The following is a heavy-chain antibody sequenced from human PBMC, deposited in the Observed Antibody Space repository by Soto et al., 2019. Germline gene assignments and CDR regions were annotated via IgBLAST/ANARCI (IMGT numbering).Heavy chain of an antibody. CDR1: GYTFTSYY. CDR2: INPSGGST. Sequence: ASVKVSCRASGYTFTSYYMHWVRQAPGQGLEWMGIINPSGGSTSYAQKFQGRVTMTRDTSTSTAYMELSSLRSEDTAVYYCARALRVATIMNNYYYYDMDVSGQVTTITVCS. V-gene: IGHV1-46*01. CDR3: ARALRVATIMNNYYYYDMDV. J-gene: IGHJ6*02. D-gene: IGHD5-12*01.